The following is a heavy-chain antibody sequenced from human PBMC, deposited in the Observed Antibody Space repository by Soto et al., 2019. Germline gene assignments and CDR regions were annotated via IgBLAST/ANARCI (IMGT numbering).Heavy chain of an antibody. CDR3: ARAPGYSGYDALDY. J-gene: IGHJ4*02. V-gene: IGHV3-64*01. D-gene: IGHD5-12*01. CDR1: GYTFIAYA. CDR2: INSNGGST. Sequence: EVQLVESGGGLVQPGGSLRLSCAASGYTFIAYAMHWVSQAPWQGLEYVSVINSNGGSTFYANSVKVRFTISRDYSKNTLYLQMGSLRFEDTGVYYCARAPGYSGYDALDYWGQGTLVTVSS.